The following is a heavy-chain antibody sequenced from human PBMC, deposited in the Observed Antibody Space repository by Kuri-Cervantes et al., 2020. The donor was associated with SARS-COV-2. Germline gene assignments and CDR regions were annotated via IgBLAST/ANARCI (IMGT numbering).Heavy chain of an antibody. J-gene: IGHJ5*02. Sequence: ASVKVSCKASGYTFTSYGISWVRQAPGQGLEWMGWISAYNGNTNYAQKFQGWVTMTRDTSISTAYMELSRLRSDDTAVYYCAREPTGYSSTWYGFDPWGQGSLVTVSS. CDR2: ISAYNGNT. D-gene: IGHD6-13*01. V-gene: IGHV1-18*01. CDR3: AREPTGYSSTWYGFDP. CDR1: GYTFTSYG.